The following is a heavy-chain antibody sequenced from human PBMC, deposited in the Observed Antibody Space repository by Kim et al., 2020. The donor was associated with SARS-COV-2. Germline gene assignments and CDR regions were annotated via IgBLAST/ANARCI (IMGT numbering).Heavy chain of an antibody. CDR3: ARAHYDGSGYYIFDY. J-gene: IGHJ4*02. Sequence: PSLKSRVTISVDTSKNQFSLKLSSVTAADTAVYYCARAHYDGSGYYIFDYWGQGTLVTVSS. D-gene: IGHD3-22*01. V-gene: IGHV4-34*01.